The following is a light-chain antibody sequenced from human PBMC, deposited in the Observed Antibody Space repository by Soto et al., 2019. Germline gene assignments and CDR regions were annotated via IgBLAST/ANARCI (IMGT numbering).Light chain of an antibody. J-gene: IGLJ1*01. CDR2: EGT. V-gene: IGLV2-23*03. CDR1: SSDVVTYNL. Sequence: QSALTQPASVSGSPGQSISISCTGTSSDVVTYNLVSWYQQHPGKAPTVLIYEGTKRPSGVSNRFSGSKSGNTASLTISGLQTEDEADYYCYSSAGSTTFSYVFGPGTKATVL. CDR3: YSSAGSTTFSYV.